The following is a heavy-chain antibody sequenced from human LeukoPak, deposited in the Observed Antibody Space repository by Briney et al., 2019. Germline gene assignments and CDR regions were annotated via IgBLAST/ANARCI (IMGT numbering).Heavy chain of an antibody. CDR2: INAGGRP. V-gene: IGHV3-23*01. D-gene: IGHD7-27*01. J-gene: IGHJ5*02. Sequence: GGSLRLSCTVSGFTLSRSAMSWVRQAPGKGLEWVSSINAGGRPFYGDPVKGRFTISRDNSNTLYLQLNNVRAEDTAVYFCAHDVTGDAGSWGQGTLVTVSS. CDR1: GFTLSRSA. CDR3: AHDVTGDAGS.